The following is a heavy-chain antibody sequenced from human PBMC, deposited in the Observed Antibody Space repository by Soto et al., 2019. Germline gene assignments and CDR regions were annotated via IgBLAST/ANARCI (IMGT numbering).Heavy chain of an antibody. CDR1: GDSVSSNSAG. V-gene: IGHV6-1*01. Sequence: PSQTRSLTCAITGDSVSSNSAGWSWVRQCPSRGLEWLGRTYYRSKWYYEYAVSVRGRITINPDTSKNQYSLQLNSVTPEDTAVYFCARGEQYSGRIFDYWGQGTLVTVSS. CDR3: ARGEQYSGRIFDY. J-gene: IGHJ4*01. CDR2: TYYRSKWYY. D-gene: IGHD1-26*01.